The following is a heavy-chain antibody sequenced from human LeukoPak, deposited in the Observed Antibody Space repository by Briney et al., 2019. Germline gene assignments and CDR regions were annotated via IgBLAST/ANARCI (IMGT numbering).Heavy chain of an antibody. D-gene: IGHD2-2*01. Sequence: ASVKVSCKASGYTFTSYDINWVRQATGQGLEWMGWMYPKSGNTGYAQKFQGRVTITRNTSISTAYMELSSLRSEDTAVYYCARALSLGYCSTTSCYFFDYWGQGTLVTVSS. J-gene: IGHJ4*02. CDR2: MYPKSGNT. CDR3: ARALSLGYCSTTSCYFFDY. V-gene: IGHV1-8*03. CDR1: GYTFTSYD.